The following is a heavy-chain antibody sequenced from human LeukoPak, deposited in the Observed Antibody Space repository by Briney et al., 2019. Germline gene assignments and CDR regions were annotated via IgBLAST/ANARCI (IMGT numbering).Heavy chain of an antibody. CDR1: GLTFSNYW. D-gene: IGHD4-23*01. J-gene: IGHJ4*02. V-gene: IGHV3-74*01. Sequence: QSGGSLRLSCAVSGLTFSNYWMHWVRQAPGKGLVWVSRISNDGTSTSYADSVKGRFTISRDNAKNTLYLQMNSLRAEDTAVYYCAKDQRSYGGNPYYFDYWGQGTLVTVSS. CDR2: ISNDGTST. CDR3: AKDQRSYGGNPYYFDY.